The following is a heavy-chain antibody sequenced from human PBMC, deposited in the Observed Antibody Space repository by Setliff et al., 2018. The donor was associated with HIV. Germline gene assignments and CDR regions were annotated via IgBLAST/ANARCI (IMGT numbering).Heavy chain of an antibody. D-gene: IGHD3-22*01. V-gene: IGHV4-38-2*01. Sequence: SETLSLTCAVSGYSISSGFYCDWIRQPPGKGLEWIGTIYHSGSAEYSPSFRSRVTISVDTSKNQFSLKLNSVTAAGTAVYYCATFDYYDSSGFYYGGGHWGQGTLVTVSS. CDR2: IYHSGSA. CDR3: ATFDYYDSSGFYYGGGH. CDR1: GYSISSGFY. J-gene: IGHJ4*02.